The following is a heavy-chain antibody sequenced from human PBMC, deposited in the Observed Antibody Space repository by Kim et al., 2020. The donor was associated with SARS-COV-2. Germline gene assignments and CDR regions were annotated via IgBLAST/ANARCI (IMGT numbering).Heavy chain of an antibody. Sequence: ASVKVSCKAFVYPFSSYAIHWLRQAPGQRPEWMGWINTATGKTKYSLRFQPRVTITRDTSASTSYMELRSLRSEDTAMYYCARSYFYDSSGPYYVGFDIWGRGTRVTVSS. J-gene: IGHJ3*02. V-gene: IGHV1-3*04. D-gene: IGHD3-22*01. CDR1: VYPFSSYA. CDR3: ARSYFYDSSGPYYVGFDI. CDR2: INTATGKT.